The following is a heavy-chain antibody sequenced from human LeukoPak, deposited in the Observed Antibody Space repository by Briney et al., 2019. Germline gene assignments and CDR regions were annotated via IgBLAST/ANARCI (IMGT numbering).Heavy chain of an antibody. CDR3: ARAAGYHYYYYMDV. CDR2: ISAYNGNT. CDR1: GYTFTSYG. V-gene: IGHV1-18*01. Sequence: ASVKVSCKASGYTFTSYGISWVRQAPGQGLEWMGWISAYNGNTNYAQKLQGRVTMTTDTSTSTAYMELRSLRSDDTAVYYCARAAGYHYYYYMDVWGKGTTVTVSS. J-gene: IGHJ6*03.